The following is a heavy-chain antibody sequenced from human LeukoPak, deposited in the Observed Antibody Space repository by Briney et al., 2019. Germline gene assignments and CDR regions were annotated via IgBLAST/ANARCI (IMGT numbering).Heavy chain of an antibody. CDR1: GGSISSGSYY. D-gene: IGHD2-2*01. J-gene: IGHJ4*02. Sequence: SETLSLTCTVSGGSISSGSYYWSWIRQPAGKGLEWIGRIFTSGSTIYNPSLKSRVTMSVDTSKNQFSLKLSSVTAADTAVYYCARAYCSSTSCYEDYWGQGTLVTVSS. V-gene: IGHV4-61*02. CDR3: ARAYCSSTSCYEDY. CDR2: IFTSGST.